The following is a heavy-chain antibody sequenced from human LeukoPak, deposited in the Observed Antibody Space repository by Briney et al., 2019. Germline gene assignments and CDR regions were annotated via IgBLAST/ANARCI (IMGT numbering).Heavy chain of an antibody. Sequence: ASVKVSCTASGYTFTSYGISWVRQAPGQGLEWMGWISAYNGNTNYAQKLQGRVTMTTDTSTSTAHMELRSLRSDDTAVYYCATYSSGWYTFDYWGQGTLVTVSS. CDR1: GYTFTSYG. CDR2: ISAYNGNT. CDR3: ATYSSGWYTFDY. D-gene: IGHD6-19*01. J-gene: IGHJ4*02. V-gene: IGHV1-18*01.